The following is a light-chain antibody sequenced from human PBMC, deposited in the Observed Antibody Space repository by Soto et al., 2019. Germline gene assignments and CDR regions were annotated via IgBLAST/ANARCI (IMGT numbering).Light chain of an antibody. Sequence: EIVLTQSPGTLSLSPGERATLSCRASQSVSSSYLAWYQQKPGQAPRLLIYGASSRVTGIPDRFSGSGSGTDFTLPISRLEREHFAVYYCRLYRSSPIFTFRPGTKVDI. CDR2: GAS. J-gene: IGKJ3*01. CDR3: RLYRSSPIFT. V-gene: IGKV3-20*01. CDR1: QSVSSSY.